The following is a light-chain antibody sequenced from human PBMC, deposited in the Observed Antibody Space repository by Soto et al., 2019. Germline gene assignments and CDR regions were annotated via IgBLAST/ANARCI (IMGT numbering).Light chain of an antibody. V-gene: IGLV2-8*01. CDR3: SSYAGSSTLYV. Sequence: QSALTQPPSASGSPGQSVTISCTGTSSDVGGYDYVSWYQQHPGKAPKLVIYEVTKRPSGVPDRFSGSKSGNTASLTVSGLQAEDEADYYCSSYAGSSTLYVSGNRTKVTVL. CDR2: EVT. J-gene: IGLJ1*01. CDR1: SSDVGGYDY.